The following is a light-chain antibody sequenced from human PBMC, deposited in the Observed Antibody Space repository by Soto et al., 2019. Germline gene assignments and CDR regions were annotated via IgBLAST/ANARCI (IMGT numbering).Light chain of an antibody. CDR2: GAS. CDR3: QQYNNWPF. V-gene: IGKV3-15*01. CDR1: QSVSTN. J-gene: IGKJ4*01. Sequence: EIVMTQSPATLSVSPGERATLSCRASQSVSTNLAWYQQKPGQAPRLLIYGASTRATGIPAMLSGGGSGTEFTLTISSLQSEDFAVYYCQQYNNWPFFGGGTKVEIK.